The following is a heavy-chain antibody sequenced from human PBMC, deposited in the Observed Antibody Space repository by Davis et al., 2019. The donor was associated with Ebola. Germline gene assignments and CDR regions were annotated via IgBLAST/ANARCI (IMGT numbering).Heavy chain of an antibody. CDR1: RYTFTSYY. CDR2: INPSGGST. D-gene: IGHD3-9*01. CDR3: ARETLRYFDWSPPTYYYMDV. J-gene: IGHJ6*03. Sequence: ASAKVSCKASRYTFTSYYMHWVRQAPAQGLEWMGIINPSGGSTSYAQKFQGRVTMTRDTSTSTVYMELRSMRSEDTAVYYCARETLRYFDWSPPTYYYMDVWGKGTTVTVSS. V-gene: IGHV1-46*01.